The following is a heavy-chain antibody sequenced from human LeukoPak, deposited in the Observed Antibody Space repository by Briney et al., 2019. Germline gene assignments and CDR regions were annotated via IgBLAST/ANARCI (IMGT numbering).Heavy chain of an antibody. D-gene: IGHD1-26*01. CDR2: IIPIFGTA. J-gene: IGHJ4*02. CDR1: GGTFGSYA. CDR3: ARAPHSGSYSSSNGFDY. V-gene: IGHV1-69*13. Sequence: GASVKVSCKASGGTFGSYAISWVRQAPGQGLEWMGGIIPIFGTANYAQKFQGRVTITADESTSTAYMELSSLRSEDTAVYYCARAPHSGSYSSSNGFDYWGQGTLVTVSS.